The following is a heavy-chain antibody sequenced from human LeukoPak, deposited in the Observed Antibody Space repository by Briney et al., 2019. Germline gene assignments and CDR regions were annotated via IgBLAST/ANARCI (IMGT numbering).Heavy chain of an antibody. V-gene: IGHV1-69*13. J-gene: IGHJ4*02. CDR1: GGTFSSYA. Sequence: SVKVSCKASGGTFSSYAISWVRQAPGQGLEWMGGIIPIFGTANYAQKFQGRVTITADESTSTAYMELSSLRSEDTAVYYCATAVRYDSSATGDYWGQGTLVTVSS. CDR3: ATAVRYDSSATGDY. CDR2: IIPIFGTA. D-gene: IGHD3-22*01.